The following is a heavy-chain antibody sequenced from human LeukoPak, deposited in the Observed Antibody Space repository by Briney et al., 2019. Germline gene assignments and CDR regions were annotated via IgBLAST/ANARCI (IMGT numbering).Heavy chain of an antibody. Sequence: GESLKISCNGSGYSFATYWIAWVRQMPGKGLEWMGDIYPSDSDTKYSLSFQGQVTISADTSLSTAYLQWSSLQSSDSAIYFCARRHSYCTSSSCHLYLDTWGQGTLVTVSS. CDR1: GYSFATYW. J-gene: IGHJ4*02. CDR2: IYPSDSDT. V-gene: IGHV5-51*01. D-gene: IGHD2-2*01. CDR3: ARRHSYCTSSSCHLYLDT.